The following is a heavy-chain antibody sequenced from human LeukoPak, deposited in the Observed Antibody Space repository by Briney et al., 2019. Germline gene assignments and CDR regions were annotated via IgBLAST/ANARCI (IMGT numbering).Heavy chain of an antibody. Sequence: GGSLRLSCAASGFTFSTYAMSWVRQAPGKGLEWVSCISGPGSSTYYADSVKGRVTISRDNSKNTIFMQMSSLRAEDTAVYYCARTIWFGGQSRPRPARFDFWGQGTLVTVSS. J-gene: IGHJ5*01. V-gene: IGHV3-23*01. D-gene: IGHD3-10*01. CDR2: ISGPGSST. CDR3: ARTIWFGGQSRPRPARFDF. CDR1: GFTFSTYA.